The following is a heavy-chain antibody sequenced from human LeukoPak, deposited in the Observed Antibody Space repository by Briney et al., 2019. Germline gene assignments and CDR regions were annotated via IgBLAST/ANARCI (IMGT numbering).Heavy chain of an antibody. J-gene: IGHJ4*02. D-gene: IGHD3-22*01. V-gene: IGHV5-51*01. CDR3: ARPYDSSDYYGHPFDY. Sequence: GESLKISCKGSGYSFTSYWIGWVRQMPGKGLEWMGIIYPGDSDTRYSPSFQGQVTISADKSISTAYLQWSSLKASDTAMYYCARPYDSSDYYGHPFDYWGQGTLVTVSS. CDR2: IYPGDSDT. CDR1: GYSFTSYW.